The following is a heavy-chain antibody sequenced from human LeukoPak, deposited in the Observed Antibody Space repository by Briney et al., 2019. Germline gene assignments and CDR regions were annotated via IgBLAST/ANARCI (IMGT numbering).Heavy chain of an antibody. D-gene: IGHD6-19*01. CDR2: IYYSGST. CDR3: ARQRKMGIAVAGTGGWCDP. CDR1: GGSISSYY. Sequence: PSETLSLTCTVSGGSISSYYWSWIRQPPGKGLEWIGYIYYSGSTNYNPSLKSRVTISVDTSKNQFSLKLSSVTAADSAVYYCARQRKMGIAVAGTGGWCDPWGQGTLVTVSS. V-gene: IGHV4-59*08. J-gene: IGHJ5*02.